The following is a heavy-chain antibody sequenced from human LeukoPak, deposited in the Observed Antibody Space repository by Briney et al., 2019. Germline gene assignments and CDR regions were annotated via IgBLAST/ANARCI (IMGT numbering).Heavy chain of an antibody. D-gene: IGHD3-22*01. CDR1: GFTFSSYD. J-gene: IGHJ4*02. V-gene: IGHV3-13*04. CDR3: ARVSRHGSRYFYDDY. CDR2: IGISGGT. Sequence: GGSLRLSCAASGFTFSSYDMHWVRQTTGKGLEWVSSIGISGGTDYSDSVKGRFIMSRDNAKNSLYPQMNSLSAEDTAVYYCARVSRHGSRYFYDDYWGQGTLVAVSS.